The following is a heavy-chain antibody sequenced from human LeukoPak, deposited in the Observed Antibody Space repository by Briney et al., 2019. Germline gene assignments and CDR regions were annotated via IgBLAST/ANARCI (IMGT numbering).Heavy chain of an antibody. CDR1: DGSVWTGDYY. J-gene: IGHJ4*02. CDR2: VFYTGRT. D-gene: IGHD3-22*01. Sequence: SETLSLTCTVSDGSVWTGDYYWGWIRQSPGKGLEWVGNVFYTGRTYYNPSLKSLATISVDTSRNQFSLRLNSVTAADTAVYHCARYRIYYYDSGSYPEGYFDYWGQGTLVTVSS. V-gene: IGHV4-39*01. CDR3: ARYRIYYYDSGSYPEGYFDY.